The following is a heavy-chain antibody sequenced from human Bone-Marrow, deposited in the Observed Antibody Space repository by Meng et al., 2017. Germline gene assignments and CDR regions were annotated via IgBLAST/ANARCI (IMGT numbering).Heavy chain of an antibody. CDR2: IHQDGYT. V-gene: IGHV4-4*02. J-gene: IGHJ4*02. CDR1: SVSISSTNW. Sequence: QVQLQESGPGLVKPSGTRSPTRAGASVSISSTNWWGWVRQPPGKGLEWIGEIHQDGYTNYSPSLKSRVTISVDKSRNQFSLKLNSVTAADTAVYYCARLGPPIAAGDPFDYWGQGTLVTVSS. CDR3: ARLGPPIAAGDPFDY. D-gene: IGHD6-13*01.